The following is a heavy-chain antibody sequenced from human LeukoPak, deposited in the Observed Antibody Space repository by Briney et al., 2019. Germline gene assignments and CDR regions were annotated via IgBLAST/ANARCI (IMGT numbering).Heavy chain of an antibody. D-gene: IGHD3-22*01. V-gene: IGHV4-34*01. Sequence: KPSETLSLTCTVSGGSISSYYWSWIRQPPGKGLEWIGEINHSGSTNYNPSLKSRVTISVDTSKNQFSLKLSSVTAADTAVYYCARAGDSSGYYPSYWYFDLWGRGTLVTVSS. CDR1: GGSISSYY. J-gene: IGHJ2*01. CDR3: ARAGDSSGYYPSYWYFDL. CDR2: INHSGST.